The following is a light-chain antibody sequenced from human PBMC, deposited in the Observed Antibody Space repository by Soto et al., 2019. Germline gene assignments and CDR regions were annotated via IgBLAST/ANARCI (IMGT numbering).Light chain of an antibody. CDR2: DVT. Sequence: QSALTQPASVSGSPGQSIAISCTGASGDIGAYNYVSWYQHHPGKAPQLLLYDVTHRPSGVSDRFSGSRSGNTASLTISALQAEDEADYYCCSYAGSNTHYVFGTGTKVTVL. J-gene: IGLJ1*01. V-gene: IGLV2-14*03. CDR1: SGDIGAYNY. CDR3: CSYAGSNTHYV.